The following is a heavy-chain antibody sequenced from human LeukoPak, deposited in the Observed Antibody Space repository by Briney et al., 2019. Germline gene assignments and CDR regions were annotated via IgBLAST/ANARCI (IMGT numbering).Heavy chain of an antibody. CDR2: IYSGGST. Sequence: GGSLRLSCAASGFTVSSNYMSWVRQAPGKGLEWVSVIYSGGSTYYADSVKGRFTISRDNSKNTLYLQMNSLRAEDTAVYYCARDRDRITMVRGDGHAFDIWGQGTMVTVSS. CDR3: ARDRDRITMVRGDGHAFDI. J-gene: IGHJ3*02. D-gene: IGHD3-10*01. V-gene: IGHV3-66*01. CDR1: GFTVSSNY.